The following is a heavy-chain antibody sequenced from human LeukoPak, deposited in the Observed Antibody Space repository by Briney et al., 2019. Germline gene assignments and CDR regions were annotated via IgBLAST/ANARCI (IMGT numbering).Heavy chain of an antibody. V-gene: IGHV1-3*04. Sequence: GASVKVSCKASGYTFTGYAIHWVRQAPGQSLEWMGRIITGNGDTKYSQKFQNRVTITRDTYATTPYMELSSLRSEDTAVYYCARGAAAGYWGQGTLVTVSS. CDR3: ARGAAAGY. D-gene: IGHD6-13*01. J-gene: IGHJ4*02. CDR1: GYTFTGYA. CDR2: IITGNGDT.